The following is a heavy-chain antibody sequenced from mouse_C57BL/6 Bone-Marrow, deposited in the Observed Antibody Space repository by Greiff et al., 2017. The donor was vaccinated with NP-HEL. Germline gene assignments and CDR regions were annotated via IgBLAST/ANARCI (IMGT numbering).Heavy chain of an antibody. CDR1: GYAFTNYL. CDR3: ARECYGGVYYFDY. V-gene: IGHV1-54*01. D-gene: IGHD1-1*01. Sequence: QVQLQQSGAELVRPGTSVKVSCKASGYAFTNYLIEWVKQRPGQGLEWIGVINPGSGGTNYTEKFKGKATMTADKSSNTVYMQLSSLTSEDSAVYFCARECYGGVYYFDYWGQGTTLTVSA. CDR2: INPGSGGT. J-gene: IGHJ2*01.